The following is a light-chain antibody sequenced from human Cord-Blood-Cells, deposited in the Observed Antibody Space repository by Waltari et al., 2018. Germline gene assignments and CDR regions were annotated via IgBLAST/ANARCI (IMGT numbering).Light chain of an antibody. CDR2: WAS. CDR3: QQYYSTPMYT. J-gene: IGKJ2*01. V-gene: IGKV4-1*01. Sequence: DFVMTQFPDPPAVSLAETASLNCKYSPSVLYSSNNRNYLAWYQQKPGQPPKLLIYWASTRESGVPDRFSGSGSGTDFTLTISSLQAEDVAVYYCQQYYSTPMYTFGQGTKLEIK. CDR1: PSVLYSSNNRNY.